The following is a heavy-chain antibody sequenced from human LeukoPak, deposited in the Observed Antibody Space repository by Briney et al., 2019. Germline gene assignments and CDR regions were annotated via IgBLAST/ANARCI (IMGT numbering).Heavy chain of an antibody. D-gene: IGHD1-26*01. J-gene: IGHJ4*02. CDR3: ARSENSGGDPEYYFDY. CDR1: GYSFADYW. Sequence: PGESLKISCQGSGYSFADYWIGWVRQMPGKGLDWMGIIYPGDSDTRYSPSFQGQVTISADKSIRTAYLQWSSLKASDTAMYFCARSENSGGDPEYYFDYWGQGTLVTVSS. CDR2: IYPGDSDT. V-gene: IGHV5-51*01.